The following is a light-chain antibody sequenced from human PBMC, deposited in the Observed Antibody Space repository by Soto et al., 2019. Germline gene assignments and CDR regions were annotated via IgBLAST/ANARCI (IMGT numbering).Light chain of an antibody. CDR3: QQRSNWPLT. CDR1: QSVSSY. Sequence: IVLTQSPATLSLSPGERATLSCRASQSVSSYLAWYQRRPGQAPRLLIYDASNRATGIPARFSGSGSGTDFTLTISSLEPEDVAVYYCQQRSNWPLTFGGGTKVEIK. J-gene: IGKJ4*01. CDR2: DAS. V-gene: IGKV3-11*01.